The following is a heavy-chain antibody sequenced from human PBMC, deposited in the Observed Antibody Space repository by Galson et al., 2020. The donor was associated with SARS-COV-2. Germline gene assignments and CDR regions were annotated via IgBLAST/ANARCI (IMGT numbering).Heavy chain of an antibody. D-gene: IGHD3-22*01. CDR3: AGNYYDSSGYFDAFDI. J-gene: IGHJ3*02. CDR2: IKQDGSEK. CDR1: GFTFSSYW. V-gene: IGHV3-7*01. Sequence: GGSLRLSCAASGFTFSSYWMSWVRQAPGKGLEWVANIKQDGSEKYYVDSVKGRFTISRDNAKNSLYLQMNSLRAEDTAVYYCAGNYYDSSGYFDAFDIWGQGTMVTVSS.